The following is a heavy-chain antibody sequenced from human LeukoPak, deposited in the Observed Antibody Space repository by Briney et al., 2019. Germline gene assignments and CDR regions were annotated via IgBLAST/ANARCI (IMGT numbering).Heavy chain of an antibody. CDR2: INPNSGGT. J-gene: IGHJ4*02. D-gene: IGHD3-22*01. V-gene: IGHV1-2*02. Sequence: ASVKVSCKASGFTFTGYYMHWVRQAPGQGLEWMGWINPNSGGTNYAQKFQGRVTMTRDTSISIAYMELSRLRSDDTAVYYCARPLDAYYDSSGYRYWGQGTLVTVSS. CDR3: ARPLDAYYDSSGYRY. CDR1: GFTFTGYY.